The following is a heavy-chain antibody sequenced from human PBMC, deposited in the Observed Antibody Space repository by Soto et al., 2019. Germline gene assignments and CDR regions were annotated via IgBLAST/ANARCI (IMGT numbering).Heavy chain of an antibody. V-gene: IGHV1-18*04. D-gene: IGHD5-12*01. Sequence: QVHLVQSGAEVKKPGASVKVSCKASGYTFTSYGISWVRQAPGQGLEWMGWISPHSGNTNYAQKVQGRVTMTTDSSTSTAYMGLRSLRSDDTAVYYCARDKGATNDLEVDYWGQGTLVTVSS. J-gene: IGHJ4*02. CDR1: GYTFTSYG. CDR3: ARDKGATNDLEVDY. CDR2: ISPHSGNT.